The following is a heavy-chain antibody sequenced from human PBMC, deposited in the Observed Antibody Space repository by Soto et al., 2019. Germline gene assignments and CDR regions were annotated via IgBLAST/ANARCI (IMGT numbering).Heavy chain of an antibody. Sequence: QVQLLQSVDEMKKPGPSVKHSCTASGYTFSSHGISWVRQAPGQGLQWIGWVSGDNGNTNYAQSLQGRVTMTTDTATNTGHIALRIRRADDTALYYCARELLYCRSRTCQRERFDTWGPGTLVIVSS. J-gene: IGHJ5*02. V-gene: IGHV1-18*01. CDR3: ARELLYCRSRTCQRERFDT. D-gene: IGHD2-2*01. CDR1: GYTFSSHG. CDR2: VSGDNGNT.